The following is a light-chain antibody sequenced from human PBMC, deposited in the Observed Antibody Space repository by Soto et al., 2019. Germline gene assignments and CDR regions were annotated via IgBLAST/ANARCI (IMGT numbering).Light chain of an antibody. CDR2: DNN. V-gene: IGLV1-51*01. CDR3: GTWDSSLSAGV. CDR1: SSNIGNNY. Sequence: QSVLTQPPSVSAAPGQKVTISCSGTSSNIGNNYVFWYQQLPGTAPTLLIYDNNKRPSGIPDRFSGSKSGTSATLGITGLQTGDEADYYCGTWDSSLSAGVFGGGTKLTVL. J-gene: IGLJ3*02.